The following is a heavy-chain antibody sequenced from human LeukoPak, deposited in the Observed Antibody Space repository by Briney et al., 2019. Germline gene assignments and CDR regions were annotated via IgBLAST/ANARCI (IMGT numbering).Heavy chain of an antibody. V-gene: IGHV3-33*01. D-gene: IGHD6-13*01. CDR2: IWYDGSNK. J-gene: IGHJ4*02. CDR1: GFTFSSYG. CDR3: ARDRAAAGEYYFGY. Sequence: PGRSLRLSCAASGFTFSSYGMHWVRQAPGKGLEWVAVIWYDGSNKYYADSVKGRFTISRDNSKNTLYLQMNSLRAEDTAVYYCARDRAAAGEYYFGYWGQGTLVTVSS.